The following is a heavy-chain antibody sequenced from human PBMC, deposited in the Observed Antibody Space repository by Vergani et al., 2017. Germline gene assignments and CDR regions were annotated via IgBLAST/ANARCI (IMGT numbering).Heavy chain of an antibody. CDR2: MYHSGST. J-gene: IGHJ6*03. CDR3: GRRGSIAAPSYLYYFYMDV. Sequence: QVRLQESGPGLVKPSETLSLTCSVSGGSMSGYYWSWIRQPPGKELEWIGYMYHSGSTNYNPSLETRVTISGDTSKNQFSLKLNSVTAADTAVYYCGRRGSIAAPSYLYYFYMDVWGKGTSVTVSS. CDR1: GGSMSGYY. D-gene: IGHD6-6*01. V-gene: IGHV4-59*01.